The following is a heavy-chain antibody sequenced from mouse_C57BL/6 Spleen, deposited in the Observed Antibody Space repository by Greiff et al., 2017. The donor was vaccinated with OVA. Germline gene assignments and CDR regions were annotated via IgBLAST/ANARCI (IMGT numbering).Heavy chain of an antibody. J-gene: IGHJ1*03. V-gene: IGHV1-26*01. Sequence: VQLQQSGPELVKPGASVKISCKASGYTFTYYYMNWVKQSHGKSLEWIGDINPNNGGTSYNQKFKGKATLTVDKSSSTAYMELRSLTSEDSAVYDCAALRRYGSHWYFDVWGTGTTVTVSS. CDR3: AALRRYGSHWYFDV. CDR2: INPNNGGT. D-gene: IGHD1-1*01. CDR1: GYTFTYYY.